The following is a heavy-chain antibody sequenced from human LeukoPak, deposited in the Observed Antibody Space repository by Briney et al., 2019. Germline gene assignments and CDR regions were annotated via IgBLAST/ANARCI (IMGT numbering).Heavy chain of an antibody. J-gene: IGHJ4*02. D-gene: IGHD3-10*01. CDR2: ISGSGGST. CDR3: AKDGNTMVRGVPLGYFDY. Sequence: GGSLRLSCAASGFTFSSYAMSWVRQAPGKGLEWVSAISGSGGSTYYADSVKGRFTISRDNSKNTLYLQMNGLRAEDTAVYYCAKDGNTMVRGVPLGYFDYWGQGTLVTVSS. CDR1: GFTFSSYA. V-gene: IGHV3-23*01.